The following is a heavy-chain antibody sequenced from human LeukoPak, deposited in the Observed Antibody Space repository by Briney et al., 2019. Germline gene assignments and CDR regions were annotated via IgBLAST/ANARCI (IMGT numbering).Heavy chain of an antibody. V-gene: IGHV1-8*01. CDR2: MNPNSGNT. CDR3: ARGRNTYGSGDYYYYMDV. J-gene: IGHJ6*03. D-gene: IGHD3-10*01. CDR1: GYTFTSYD. Sequence: ASVKVSCKASGYTFTSYDINWVRQATGQGLEWMGWMNPNSGNTGYAQKFQGRVTMTRNTSISTAYMELSSLRSEDTAVYYCARGRNTYGSGDYYYYMDVWGQGTMVSVSS.